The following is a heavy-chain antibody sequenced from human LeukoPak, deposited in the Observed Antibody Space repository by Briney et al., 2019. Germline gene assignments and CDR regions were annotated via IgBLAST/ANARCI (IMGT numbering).Heavy chain of an antibody. Sequence: SETLSHTCTVSGGSIRNFYWSWIRQPPGKGLERIGYIYYSGTTKYNPSLKSRVTISVDTSNNQFSLKLNSVTAADTAAYYCARNLGGWFDSWGQGSLVTVSS. V-gene: IGHV4-59*01. CDR2: IYYSGTT. J-gene: IGHJ5*01. D-gene: IGHD4-23*01. CDR3: ARNLGGWFDS. CDR1: GGSIRNFY.